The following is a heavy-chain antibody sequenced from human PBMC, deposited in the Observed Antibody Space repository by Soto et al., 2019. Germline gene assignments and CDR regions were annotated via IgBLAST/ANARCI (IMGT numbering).Heavy chain of an antibody. CDR1: GYTFTGYY. V-gene: IGHV1-2*04. J-gene: IGHJ6*02. Sequence: QVQLVQSGAEVKKPGASVKVSCKASGYTFTGYYMHWGRQAPGQGLEWMGWINPNSGGTNYAQEFQGWVTMTRDTSISTAYMELSRLRSDDTAVYYCATTTGTTVPDYGMYVWGQGTTVTVSS. CDR2: INPNSGGT. CDR3: ATTTGTTVPDYGMYV. D-gene: IGHD1-1*01.